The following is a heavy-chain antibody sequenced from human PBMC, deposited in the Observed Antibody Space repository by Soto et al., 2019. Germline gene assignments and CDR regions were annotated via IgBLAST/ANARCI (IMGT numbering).Heavy chain of an antibody. CDR2: INWNGGST. Sequence: AGESLKISCAASGFIFNNYVMTWVRQAPGKGLEWVSGINWNGGSTGYADSVKGRFTISRDNAKNSLYLQMNSLRAEDTALYYCARGLRFLEWLSLVGAFDIWGQGTMVTVSS. D-gene: IGHD3-3*01. V-gene: IGHV3-20*04. CDR1: GFIFNNYV. CDR3: ARGLRFLEWLSLVGAFDI. J-gene: IGHJ3*02.